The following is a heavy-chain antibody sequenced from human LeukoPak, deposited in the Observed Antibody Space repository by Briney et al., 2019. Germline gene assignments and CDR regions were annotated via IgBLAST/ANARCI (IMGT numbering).Heavy chain of an antibody. CDR2: IYYTRST. Sequence: SETLSLTCSVSGGSITSSSYYWAWIRQPPGKGLEWIGNIYYTRSTHYNPSLKSRVTISVDTSKNQFSLKLTSVTAADTAVYYCARDHRSTSWYGVDYWGQGTLAPVSS. CDR1: GGSITSSSYY. D-gene: IGHD6-13*01. J-gene: IGHJ4*02. V-gene: IGHV4-39*02. CDR3: ARDHRSTSWYGVDY.